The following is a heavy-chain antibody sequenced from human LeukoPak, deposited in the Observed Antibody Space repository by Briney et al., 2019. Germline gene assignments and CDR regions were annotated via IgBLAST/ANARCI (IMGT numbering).Heavy chain of an antibody. J-gene: IGHJ5*02. CDR1: GGSLSSYY. CDR2: IYTSGST. Sequence: SETLSLTCTVSGGSLSSYYWSWIRQPAGKGLEWIGRIYTSGSTNYNPSLKSRVTMSVDTSKNQFSLKLSSVTAADTAVYYCARVAFRWELRARFDPWGQGTLVTVSS. D-gene: IGHD1-26*01. V-gene: IGHV4-4*07. CDR3: ARVAFRWELRARFDP.